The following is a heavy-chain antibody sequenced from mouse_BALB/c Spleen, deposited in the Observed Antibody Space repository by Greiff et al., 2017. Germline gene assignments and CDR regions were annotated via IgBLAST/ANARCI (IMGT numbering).Heavy chain of an antibody. CDR3: ARGIYYGYDGFAY. D-gene: IGHD2-2*01. CDR1: GFTFSSYA. J-gene: IGHJ3*01. CDR2: ISSGGST. Sequence: DVMLVESGGGLVKPGGSLKLSCAASGFTFSSYAMSWVRQTPEKRLEWVASISSGGSTYYPDSVKGRFTISRDNARNILYLQMSSLRSEDTAMYYCARGIYYGYDGFAYWGQGTLVTVSA. V-gene: IGHV5-6-5*01.